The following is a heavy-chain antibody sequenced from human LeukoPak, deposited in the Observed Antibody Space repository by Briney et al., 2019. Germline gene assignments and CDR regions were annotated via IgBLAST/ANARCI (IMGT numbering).Heavy chain of an antibody. J-gene: IGHJ4*02. D-gene: IGHD4-17*01. Sequence: GRSLRLSCAASGFTFSSYGMHWVRQAPGKGLEWVAVISYDGSNKYYADSVKGRFTISRDNSKNTLYLQMNSLRAEDTAVYYCAKGDYEDYWGQGTLVTVSS. CDR2: ISYDGSNK. CDR1: GFTFSSYG. CDR3: AKGDYEDY. V-gene: IGHV3-30*18.